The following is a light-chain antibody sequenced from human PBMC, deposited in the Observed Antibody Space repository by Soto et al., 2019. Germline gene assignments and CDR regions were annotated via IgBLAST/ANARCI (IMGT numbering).Light chain of an antibody. CDR2: AAS. CDR3: LLSYSFPRT. Sequence: DLKVTQSPSSLSASVGDRVTITCRASQNTDSYLNWFQQKPGEAPKRLIYAASNLHPGVPSRFSGSGSGTEFTLTISSVQAEDFTTYFCLLSYSFPRTFGQGANVDVK. J-gene: IGKJ1*01. CDR1: QNTDSY. V-gene: IGKV1-17*01.